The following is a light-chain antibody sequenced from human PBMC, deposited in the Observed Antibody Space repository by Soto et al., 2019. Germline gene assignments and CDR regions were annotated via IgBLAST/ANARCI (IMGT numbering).Light chain of an antibody. CDR3: QQTYKDPFT. CDR1: QGISSF. CDR2: SAS. J-gene: IGKJ3*01. V-gene: IGKV1-27*01. Sequence: DIQLTQSPSSLSASLGDRLTLTCGGSQGISSFLNGYRQKPGKVAQLLIYSASTLPSGVTSRFSGIGSGTNGTLTISSLQPEDVATYYDQQTYKDPFTFGPGTKVDIK.